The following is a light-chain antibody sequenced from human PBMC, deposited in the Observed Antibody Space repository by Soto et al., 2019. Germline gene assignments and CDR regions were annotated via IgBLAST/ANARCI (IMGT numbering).Light chain of an antibody. CDR1: QSVSSAY. V-gene: IGKV3-20*01. J-gene: IGKJ2*01. Sequence: EIVLTQSPGTLSLSPGETATLSCRASQSVSSAYLAWYQQKPGQAPGLLLFDASNRTTGITDRFSGSGSGTDFTLTISRLEHEDFAGYYCQLYVSSPPGYTFGQGTKLEIK. CDR2: DAS. CDR3: QLYVSSPPGYT.